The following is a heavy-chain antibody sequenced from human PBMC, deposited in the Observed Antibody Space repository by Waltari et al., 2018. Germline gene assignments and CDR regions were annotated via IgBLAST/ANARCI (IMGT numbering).Heavy chain of an antibody. CDR2: ISSSGSTI. Sequence: EVQLVESGGGLVQPGGSLRLSCAASGFTFSSYEMNWVRQAPGKGLEWVSYISSSGSTIYYADSGKGRFTISRDNAKNSLYLQMNSLRAEDTAVYYCARDSPYSSGWYGSVYWGQGTLVTVSS. CDR3: ARDSPYSSGWYGSVY. J-gene: IGHJ4*02. V-gene: IGHV3-48*03. D-gene: IGHD6-19*01. CDR1: GFTFSSYE.